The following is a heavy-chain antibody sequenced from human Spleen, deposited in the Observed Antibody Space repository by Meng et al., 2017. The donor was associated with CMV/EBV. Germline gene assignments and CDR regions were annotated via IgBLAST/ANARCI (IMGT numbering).Heavy chain of an antibody. J-gene: IGHJ3*02. CDR2: ITHSGST. Sequence: SETLSLTCAVYGGSFSGYYWSWIRQPPGKGLEWIGEITHSGSTNYNPSLKSRVTISVDTSKNQFSLKLSSVTAADTAVYYCARGVPPLYYDFWSGYHDAFDIWGQGTMVTVSS. CDR1: GGSFSGYY. V-gene: IGHV4-34*01. D-gene: IGHD3-3*01. CDR3: ARGVPPLYYDFWSGYHDAFDI.